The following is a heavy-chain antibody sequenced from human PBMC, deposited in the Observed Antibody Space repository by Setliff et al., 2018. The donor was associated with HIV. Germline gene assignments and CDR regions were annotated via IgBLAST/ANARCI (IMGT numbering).Heavy chain of an antibody. CDR1: GYSINSGFS. Sequence: PSETLSLTCAASGYSINSGFSRAWIRQPPGQGPQWIGSIYQSGSIYYNPSLQSRVTISVDSSKNQFSLNPFSVTAADTAVYYCARPRRVRSRAWYWFDIWGQGTLVTVSS. CDR2: IYQSGSI. V-gene: IGHV4-38-2*01. CDR3: ARPRRVRSRAWYWFDI. D-gene: IGHD6-19*01. J-gene: IGHJ5*02.